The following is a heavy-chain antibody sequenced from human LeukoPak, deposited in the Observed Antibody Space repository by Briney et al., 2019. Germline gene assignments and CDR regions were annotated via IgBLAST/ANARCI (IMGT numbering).Heavy chain of an antibody. CDR3: ARGGLRNWYFDL. D-gene: IGHD5-12*01. V-gene: IGHV3-7*01. Sequence: GGSLRLSCAASGFTFSSYWMSWVRQAPGKGLEWVANIKLDGSGKFYVDSVKGRFTISRDNAKNTVYLEMNSLRAEDTAVYYCARGGLRNWYFDLWGRGTLVTVPS. CDR2: IKLDGSGK. CDR1: GFTFSSYW. J-gene: IGHJ2*01.